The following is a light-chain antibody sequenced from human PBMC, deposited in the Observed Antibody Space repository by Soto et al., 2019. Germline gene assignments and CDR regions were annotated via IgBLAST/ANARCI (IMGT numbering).Light chain of an antibody. V-gene: IGKV3-20*01. J-gene: IGKJ1*01. CDR3: QQYVGSSRT. CDR1: RTVDSTY. CDR2: AVS. Sequence: EIVLTQSPGTLAMSSGERANPSCTASRTVDSTYLAWYQQKPGQAPRLLIYAVSDRATGTPDRFSGSGSGTDFTLTISRLEPEDFAVYYCQQYVGSSRTCGQGNKGDIK.